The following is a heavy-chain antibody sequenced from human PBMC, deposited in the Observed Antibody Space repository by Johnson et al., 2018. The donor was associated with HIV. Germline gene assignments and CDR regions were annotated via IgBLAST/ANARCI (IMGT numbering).Heavy chain of an antibody. D-gene: IGHD6-25*01. V-gene: IGHV3-30-3*01. Sequence: QVHLVESGGGVVQPGRSLRLSCAASGFTFSSYAMHWVRQAPGKGLEWVAVISYDGSNKYYADSVKGRFTISRDNSKNTVYLEMNSLRAEDTAVYYCAKGGIDAFDIWGQGTMVTVSS. CDR3: AKGGIDAFDI. J-gene: IGHJ3*02. CDR2: ISYDGSNK. CDR1: GFTFSSYA.